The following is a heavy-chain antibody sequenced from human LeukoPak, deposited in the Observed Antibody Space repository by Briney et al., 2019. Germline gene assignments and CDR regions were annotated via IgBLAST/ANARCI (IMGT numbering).Heavy chain of an antibody. CDR2: ISGSGGST. Sequence: GGSLRLSCAASGFTFSSYGMSWVRQAPGKGLEWVSAISGSGGSTYYADSVKGRFTISRDNSKNTLYLQMSSLRAEDTAVYYCAKSARYDSSGHNWFDPWGQGTLVTVSS. V-gene: IGHV3-23*01. D-gene: IGHD3-22*01. CDR3: AKSARYDSSGHNWFDP. CDR1: GFTFSSYG. J-gene: IGHJ5*02.